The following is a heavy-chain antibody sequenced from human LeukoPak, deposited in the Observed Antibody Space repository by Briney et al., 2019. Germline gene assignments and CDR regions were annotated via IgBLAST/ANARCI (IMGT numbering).Heavy chain of an antibody. J-gene: IGHJ5*02. CDR1: GYTFTSYD. V-gene: IGHV1-8*01. CDR2: KNPNSGNT. CDR3: ARRRIIRDSSGYYFRLNWFDP. Sequence: ASVKVSCKASGYTFTSYDINWVRQATGQGLEWMGWKNPNSGNTGYAQKFQGRVTMTRNTSISTAYMELSSLRSEDTAVYYCARRRIIRDSSGYYFRLNWFDPWGQGTLVTVSS. D-gene: IGHD3-22*01.